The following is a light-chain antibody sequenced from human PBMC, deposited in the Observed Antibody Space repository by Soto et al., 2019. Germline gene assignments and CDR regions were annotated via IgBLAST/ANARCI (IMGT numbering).Light chain of an antibody. CDR3: SLYTSENTYV. CDR1: STYFVSYNR. J-gene: IGLJ1*01. CDR2: EAS. V-gene: IGLV2-18*01. Sequence: QSALTQPPSVSGSPGQSVTISCTGTSTYFVSYNRVSWYQQPPGTAPKLIIYEASNRPSGVPDRFSGSKSGNTASLTISGLQAADEADYYCSLYTSENTYVFGTGTKVTVL.